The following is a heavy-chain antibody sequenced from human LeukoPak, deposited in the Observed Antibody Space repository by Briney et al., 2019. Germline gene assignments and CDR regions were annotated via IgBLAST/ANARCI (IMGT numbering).Heavy chain of an antibody. D-gene: IGHD4-11*01. J-gene: IGHJ6*03. CDR2: ISGSGGST. CDR3: AKRATVTGADLMNYYYYMDV. Sequence: PGGSLRLSCAASRFTFSSYAMSWVRQAPGKGLEWVSAISGSGGSTYYADSVKGRFTISRDNSKNTLYLQMNSLRAEDTAVYYCAKRATVTGADLMNYYYYMDVWGKGTTVTVSS. CDR1: RFTFSSYA. V-gene: IGHV3-23*01.